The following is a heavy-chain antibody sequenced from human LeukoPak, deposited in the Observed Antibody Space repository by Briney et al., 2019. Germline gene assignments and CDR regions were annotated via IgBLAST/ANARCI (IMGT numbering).Heavy chain of an antibody. CDR2: ISWNSGSI. CDR1: GFTFDDYA. J-gene: IGHJ4*02. V-gene: IGHV3-9*01. CDR3: ARELYVSGWSNFDY. D-gene: IGHD6-19*01. Sequence: PGGSLRLSCTASGFTFDDYAMHWVRQARGRGLEWVSSISWNSGSIGYADSVKGRFTISRDNAKNSLYLQMHSLRADDTAFYYCARELYVSGWSNFDYWGQGTLVTVSS.